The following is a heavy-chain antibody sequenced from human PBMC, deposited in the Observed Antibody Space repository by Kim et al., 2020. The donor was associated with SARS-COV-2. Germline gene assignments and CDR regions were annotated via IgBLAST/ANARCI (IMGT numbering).Heavy chain of an antibody. J-gene: IGHJ3*02. CDR2: VFPADSDT. CDR1: GYSFTSHW. CDR3: AKIINATTLGRDALDI. V-gene: IGHV5-51*01. Sequence: GESLKISCRGSGYSFTSHWVVWVRQMPGKGLEWMGIVFPADSDTRYSPSFEGQVTISADKSTSTAYLQWSSLKASDTAIYYCAKIINATTLGRDALDIWGQGKMVAV. D-gene: IGHD1-7*01.